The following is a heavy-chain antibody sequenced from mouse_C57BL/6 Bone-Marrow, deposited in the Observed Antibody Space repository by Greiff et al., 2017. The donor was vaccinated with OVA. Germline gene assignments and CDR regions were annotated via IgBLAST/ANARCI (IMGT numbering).Heavy chain of an antibody. CDR1: GYTFTSYW. V-gene: IGHV1-50*01. CDR3: AKAGRFYAMDY. Sequence: QVQLQQPGAELVKPGASVKLSCKASGYTFTSYWMQWVKQRPGQGLEWIGEIDPSDSYTNYNQKFKGKATLTVDTSSSTAYMQLSSLISEDSAVYYCAKAGRFYAMDYWGQGTSVTVSS. J-gene: IGHJ4*01. CDR2: IDPSDSYT.